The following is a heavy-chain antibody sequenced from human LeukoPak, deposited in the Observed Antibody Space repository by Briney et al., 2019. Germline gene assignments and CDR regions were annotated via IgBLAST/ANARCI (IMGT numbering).Heavy chain of an antibody. V-gene: IGHV3-21*01. J-gene: IGHJ4*02. CDR3: ARDSESSGQY. CDR2: ISSSSSYI. Sequence: GGSLRLSCAASGFTFSSYSMNWVRLSPGKGLEWVSSISSSSSYIYYADSVKGRFTISRDNAKNSLYLQMNSLRAEDTAVYYCARDSESSGQYWGQGTLVTVSS. D-gene: IGHD3-22*01. CDR1: GFTFSSYS.